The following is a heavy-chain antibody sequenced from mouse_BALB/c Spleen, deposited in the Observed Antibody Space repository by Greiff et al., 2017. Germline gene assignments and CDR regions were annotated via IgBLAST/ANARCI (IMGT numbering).Heavy chain of an antibody. V-gene: IGHV1-9*01. CDR2: ILPGSGST. CDR1: GYTFSSYW. D-gene: IGHD2-4*01. Sequence: QVQLQQSGAELMKPGASVNISCKATGYTFSSYWIEWVKQRPGHGLEWIGEILPGSGSTNYNEKFKGKATFTADTSSNTAYMQLSSLTSEDSAVYYCARPYYEYAMDYWGQGTSVTVSS. CDR3: ARPYYEYAMDY. J-gene: IGHJ4*01.